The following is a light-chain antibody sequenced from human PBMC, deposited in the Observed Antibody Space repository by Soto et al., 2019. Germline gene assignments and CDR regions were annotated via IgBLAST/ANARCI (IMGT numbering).Light chain of an antibody. V-gene: IGLV1-40*01. CDR2: GNS. Sequence: QSVLTQPPSVSGAPGQRVTISCTGSSSNIGAIYDVHWYQQLPGTAPKLLIYGNSNRPSGVPDRFSGSKSGTSASLAITGLQAEDEADYYCQSYDSSLSGWVFGGGTNVTVL. J-gene: IGLJ3*02. CDR3: QSYDSSLSGWV. CDR1: SSNIGAIYD.